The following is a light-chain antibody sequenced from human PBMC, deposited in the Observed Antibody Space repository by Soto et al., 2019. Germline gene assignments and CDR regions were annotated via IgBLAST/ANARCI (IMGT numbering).Light chain of an antibody. CDR1: SSDVGGYNY. Sequence: QSALTQPPSAPGSPGQSVAISCTGTSSDVGGYNYVSWYQQHPGKAPKLMIYEVNKRPSGVPDRFSGSKSGNTASLTVSGLQAEDEADYYCSSYAGGSNVFGTGTKLTVL. V-gene: IGLV2-8*01. CDR2: EVN. CDR3: SSYAGGSNV. J-gene: IGLJ1*01.